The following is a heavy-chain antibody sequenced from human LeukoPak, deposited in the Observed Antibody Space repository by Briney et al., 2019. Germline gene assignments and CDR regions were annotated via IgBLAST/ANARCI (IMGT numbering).Heavy chain of an antibody. D-gene: IGHD6-19*01. V-gene: IGHV4-39*02. CDR2: IYYSGST. CDR3: ARESPGPAGRGDYFDY. Sequence: SETLSLTCTVSGGSISSSSYYWGWIRQPPGKGLEWIRSIYYSGSTYYNPSLKSRVTISVDTSKNQFSLKLSSVTAADTAVYYCARESPGPAGRGDYFDYWGQGTLVTVSS. J-gene: IGHJ4*02. CDR1: GGSISSSSYY.